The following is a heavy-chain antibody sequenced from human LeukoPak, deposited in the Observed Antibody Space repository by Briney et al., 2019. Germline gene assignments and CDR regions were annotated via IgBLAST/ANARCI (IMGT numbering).Heavy chain of an antibody. Sequence: SETLSLTRAVYGGSFSGYYWSWIRQPPGKGLEWIGEINHSGSTNYNPSLKSRVTISVDTSKNQFSLKLSSVTAADTAVYYCARTKRGSYYPLYYFDYWGQGTLVTVSS. CDR1: GGSFSGYY. V-gene: IGHV4-34*01. J-gene: IGHJ4*02. D-gene: IGHD1-26*01. CDR3: ARTKRGSYYPLYYFDY. CDR2: INHSGST.